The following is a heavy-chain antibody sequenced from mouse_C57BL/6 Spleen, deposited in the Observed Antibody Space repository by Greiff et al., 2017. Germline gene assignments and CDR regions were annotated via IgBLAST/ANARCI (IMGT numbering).Heavy chain of an antibody. CDR1: GFNIKDYY. CDR3: STLVGGDYAMDY. D-gene: IGHD1-1*01. J-gene: IGHJ4*01. Sequence: EVQLQQSGAELVRPGASVKLSCTASGFNIKDYYMHWVKQRPEQGLEWIGRIDPEDGDTEYAPKFQGKATMTADTSSNTAYLQLSSLTSEDTAVYYCSTLVGGDYAMDYWGQGTSVTVSS. CDR2: IDPEDGDT. V-gene: IGHV14-1*01.